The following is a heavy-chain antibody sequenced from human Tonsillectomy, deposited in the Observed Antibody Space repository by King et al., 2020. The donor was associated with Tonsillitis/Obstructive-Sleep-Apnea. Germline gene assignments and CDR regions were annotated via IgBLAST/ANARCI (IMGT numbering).Heavy chain of an antibody. J-gene: IGHJ5*02. CDR1: GYSFSSYW. CDR3: ARGEYYYDSSGYYGDDNWFDP. Sequence: QLVQSGAEVKKPGESLKISCKGSGYSFSSYWIGWVRQMPGKRLEWMGCIYPGDSDTRYSPYFQGHVTITADKSLRTAYLQWGSLKAADTATYYCARGEYYYDSSGYYGDDNWFDPWGQGTLVTVSS. CDR2: IYPGDSDT. V-gene: IGHV5-51*01. D-gene: IGHD3-22*01.